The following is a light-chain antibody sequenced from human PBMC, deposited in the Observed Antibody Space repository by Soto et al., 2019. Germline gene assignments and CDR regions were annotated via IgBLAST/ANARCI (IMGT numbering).Light chain of an antibody. CDR1: QCIDNF. V-gene: IGKV1-27*01. CDR3: QKYNSGTRT. Sequence: DIQVAQSPSSLSASVGDRVTITCRASQCIDNFLAWYQKKPGKVPKLLIYAASTLESGVPSRFSASGSGIDFTLTISSLQPEYVATYYCQKYNSGTRTFGQGTKLEI. J-gene: IGKJ1*01. CDR2: AAS.